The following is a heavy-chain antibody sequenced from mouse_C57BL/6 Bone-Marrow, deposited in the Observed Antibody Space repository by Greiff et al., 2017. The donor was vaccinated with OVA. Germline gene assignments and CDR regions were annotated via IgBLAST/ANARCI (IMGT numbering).Heavy chain of an antibody. D-gene: IGHD2-4*01. CDR2: IYPGNSDT. CDR1: GYTFTSYW. V-gene: IGHV1-5*01. CDR3: TRSYDYDEGYYAMDY. J-gene: IGHJ4*01. Sequence: VQLQQSGTVLARPGASVKMSCKTSGYTFTSYWMHWVKQRPGQGLEWIGAIYPGNSDTSYNQKFKGKAKLTAVTSASTAYMELSSLTNEDSAVYYCTRSYDYDEGYYAMDYWGQGTSVTVSS.